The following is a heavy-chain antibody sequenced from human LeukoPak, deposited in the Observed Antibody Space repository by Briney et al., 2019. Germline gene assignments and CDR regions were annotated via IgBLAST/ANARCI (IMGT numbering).Heavy chain of an antibody. CDR3: ARSGGDAIRPFDY. V-gene: IGHV1-46*01. J-gene: IGHJ4*02. CDR1: GYTFISYF. CDR2: INTSGGST. D-gene: IGHD2-21*02. Sequence: ASGKLSCNASGYTFISYFIHWVRQAPGQGLEWRGIINTSGGSTTYAQRFQGRVTMTRDTSTNTVYMEMSSLRSEDTAAYYCARSGGDAIRPFDYWGQGTLVTVSS.